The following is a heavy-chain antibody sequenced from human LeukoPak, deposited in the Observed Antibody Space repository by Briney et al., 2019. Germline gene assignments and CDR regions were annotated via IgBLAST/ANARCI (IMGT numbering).Heavy chain of an antibody. Sequence: ASVKVSCKPSGSTFTGAYMHWVRQAPGQGLEWMGWINPNSGETKFAQKFQGRVAMTRDTSISTVYMDLGGLRSDDTAVYYCARVLFNSGYDYWGQGSLVTVSS. J-gene: IGHJ4*02. CDR3: ARVLFNSGYDY. CDR2: INPNSGET. D-gene: IGHD3-9*01. V-gene: IGHV1-2*02. CDR1: GSTFTGAY.